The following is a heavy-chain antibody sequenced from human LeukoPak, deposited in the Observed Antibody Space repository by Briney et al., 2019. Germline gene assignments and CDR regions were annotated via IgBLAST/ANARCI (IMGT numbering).Heavy chain of an antibody. D-gene: IGHD1-14*01. CDR3: AREPHYYYYMDV. CDR2: MNPNSGNT. CDR1: GYTFTSYD. V-gene: IGHV1-8*03. Sequence: ASVNVSCKASGYTFTSYDINWVRQATGQGLEWMGWMNPNSGNTGYAQKFQGRVTITRNTSISTAYMELSSLRSEDTAVYYCAREPHYYYYMDVWGKGTTVTVSS. J-gene: IGHJ6*03.